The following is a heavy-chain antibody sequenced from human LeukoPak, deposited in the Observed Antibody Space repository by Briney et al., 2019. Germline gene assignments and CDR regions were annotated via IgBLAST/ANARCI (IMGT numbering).Heavy chain of an antibody. CDR1: GFTFSSYW. D-gene: IGHD3-3*01. CDR2: ISTLSTYA. J-gene: IGHJ3*02. Sequence: GGSLRLSCAASGFTFSSYWMSWVRQAPGKGLEWVSSISTLSTYAHYADSVKGRFTISRDNAKNSLYLQMNSLRPEDTAVYYCARDGPYSDSWSGPFAFDMWGQGTMVIVSS. CDR3: ARDGPYSDSWSGPFAFDM. V-gene: IGHV3-21*01.